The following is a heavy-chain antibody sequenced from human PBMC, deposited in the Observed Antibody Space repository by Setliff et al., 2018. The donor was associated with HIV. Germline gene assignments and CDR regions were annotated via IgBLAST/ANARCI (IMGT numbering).Heavy chain of an antibody. V-gene: IGHV3-74*01. Sequence: GGSLRLSCAASGFTFHDYALHWVRQGPGKGLEWVSHISDDGTSTSYADSVKGRFIMSRDIAKKAVYLHMSSLSVEDTAIYYCASHSFGISPPGKDWGQGTLVTVSS. CDR2: ISDDGTST. CDR3: ASHSFGISPPGKD. J-gene: IGHJ4*02. CDR1: GFTFHDYA. D-gene: IGHD3-16*01.